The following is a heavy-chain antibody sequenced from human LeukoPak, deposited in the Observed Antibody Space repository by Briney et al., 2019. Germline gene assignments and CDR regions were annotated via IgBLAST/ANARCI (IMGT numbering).Heavy chain of an antibody. J-gene: IGHJ4*02. CDR2: INHSGST. V-gene: IGHV4-34*01. CDR3: ARGRVQLYDYVWGSYRYGFDY. D-gene: IGHD3-16*02. CDR1: GGSFSGYY. Sequence: NPSETLSLTCAVYGGSFSGYYWSWIRQPPGKGLEWIGEINHSGSTNYNPSLKSRVTISVDTSKNQFSLKLSSVTAADTAVYYCARGRVQLYDYVWGSYRYGFDYWGQGTLVTVSS.